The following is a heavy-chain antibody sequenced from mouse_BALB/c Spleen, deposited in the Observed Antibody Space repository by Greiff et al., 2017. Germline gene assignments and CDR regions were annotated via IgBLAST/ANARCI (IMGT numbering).Heavy chain of an antibody. D-gene: IGHD2-1*01. CDR2: IYPGNSDT. J-gene: IGHJ4*01. V-gene: IGHV1-5*01. CDR1: GYSFTSYW. Sequence: VHVKQSGTVLARPGASVKMSCKASGYSFTSYWMHWVKQRPGQGLEWIGAIYPGNSDTSYNQKFKGKAKLTAVTSASTAYMELSSLTNEDSAVYYCTRSAYGNYPYYAMDYWGQGTSVTVSS. CDR3: TRSAYGNYPYYAMDY.